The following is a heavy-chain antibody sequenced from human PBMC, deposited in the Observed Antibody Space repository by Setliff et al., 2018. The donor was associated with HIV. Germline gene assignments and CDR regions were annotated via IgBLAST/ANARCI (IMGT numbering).Heavy chain of an antibody. Sequence: SETLSLTCNVSSGSVNNYWWTWIRQPPGKGLEWIGYIYYSGSTYYNPSLKSRITISVDKSKNQFSLELTSVTAADTAVYYCARHDCGGDCSINWFDPWGQGTLVTVSS. CDR1: SGSVNNYW. CDR2: IYYSGST. J-gene: IGHJ5*02. CDR3: ARHDCGGDCSINWFDP. V-gene: IGHV4-59*08. D-gene: IGHD2-21*02.